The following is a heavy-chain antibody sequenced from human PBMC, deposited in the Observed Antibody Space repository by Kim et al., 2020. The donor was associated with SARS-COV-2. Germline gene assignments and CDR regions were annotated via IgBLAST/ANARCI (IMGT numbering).Heavy chain of an antibody. Sequence: GGSLRLSCAASGFTFSNAWMSWVRQAPGKGLEWVGRSKSKTDGGTTDYAAPVKGRFTISRDDSKNTLYLQMNSLKTEDTAVYYCGSAFWSGSYYYGMDVWGQGTTVTVSS. CDR3: GSAFWSGSYYYGMDV. D-gene: IGHD3-3*01. CDR1: GFTFSNAW. J-gene: IGHJ6*02. CDR2: SKSKTDGGTT. V-gene: IGHV3-15*01.